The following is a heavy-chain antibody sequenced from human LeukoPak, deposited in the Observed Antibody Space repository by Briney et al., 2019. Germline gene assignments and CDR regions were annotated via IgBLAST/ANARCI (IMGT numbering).Heavy chain of an antibody. CDR3: ARFSRVRDVVSAATLSGNWFDP. CDR1: GYSISSGYY. Sequence: SETLSLTCTVSGYSISSGYYWSWIRQPPGKGLEWIGSIYYSGSTYYNPSLKSRVTISVDTSKNQFSPKLSSVTAADTAVYYCARFSRVRDVVSAATLSGNWFDPWGQGTLVTVSS. J-gene: IGHJ5*02. CDR2: IYYSGST. D-gene: IGHD2-2*01. V-gene: IGHV4-38-2*02.